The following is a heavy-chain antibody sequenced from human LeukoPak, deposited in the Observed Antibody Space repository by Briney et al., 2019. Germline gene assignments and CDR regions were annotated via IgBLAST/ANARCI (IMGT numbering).Heavy chain of an antibody. CDR2: SSAYNGNT. CDR3: AREGTTIFGVAQYPDY. J-gene: IGHJ4*02. V-gene: IGHV1-18*01. CDR1: GYTFTSYG. D-gene: IGHD3-3*01. Sequence: VASVKVSCKASGYTFTSYGISWVRQAPGQGLEWMGWSSAYNGNTNYAQKLQGRVTMTTDTSTSTAYMELRSLRSDDTAVYYCAREGTTIFGVAQYPDYWGQGTLVTVSS.